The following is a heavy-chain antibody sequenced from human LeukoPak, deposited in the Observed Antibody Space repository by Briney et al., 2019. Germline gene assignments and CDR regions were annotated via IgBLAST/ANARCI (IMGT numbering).Heavy chain of an antibody. Sequence: SETLSLTCTVSGASISSFYWSWIRQPAGKGLEWIGRIYTSGGTNYNPPLKSRVTMSIDTSKNQFSLKLYSVTAADTAVYYCVTDRSGSYDYWGQGILVTVSS. J-gene: IGHJ4*02. CDR1: GASISSFY. CDR3: VTDRSGSYDY. CDR2: IYTSGGT. D-gene: IGHD1-26*01. V-gene: IGHV4-4*07.